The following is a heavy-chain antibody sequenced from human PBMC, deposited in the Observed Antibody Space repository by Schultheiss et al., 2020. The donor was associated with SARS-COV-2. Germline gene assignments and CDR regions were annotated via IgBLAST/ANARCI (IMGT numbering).Heavy chain of an antibody. V-gene: IGHV3-30-3*01. CDR1: GFTFSSYA. Sequence: GGSLRLSCAASGFTFSSYAMHWVRQAPGKGLEWVAVISYDGSNKYYADSVKGRFTISRDNSKNTLYLQMNSLRAEDTAVYYCARVVYSSSWYDYYYYYGMDVWGQGTTVTVSS. J-gene: IGHJ6*02. D-gene: IGHD6-13*01. CDR2: ISYDGSNK. CDR3: ARVVYSSSWYDYYYYYGMDV.